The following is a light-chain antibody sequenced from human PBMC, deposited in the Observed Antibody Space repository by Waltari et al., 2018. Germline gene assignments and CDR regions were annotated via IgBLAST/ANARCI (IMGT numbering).Light chain of an antibody. CDR3: QQSFSTPPLT. J-gene: IGKJ4*01. V-gene: IGKV1-39*01. CDR1: QVIVTY. Sequence: DIQTTQSPSSLSASVGDRVTITCRASQVIVTYLNWYQQKPGEAPKLLIYATSTLQTGVPSRFSGSGTVTDFTLTISSLQPEDFATYYCQQSFSTPPLTFGGGTKVEVK. CDR2: ATS.